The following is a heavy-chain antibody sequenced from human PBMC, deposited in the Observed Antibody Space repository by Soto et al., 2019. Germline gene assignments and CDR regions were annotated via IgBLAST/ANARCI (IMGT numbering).Heavy chain of an antibody. J-gene: IGHJ4*02. CDR2: IIPILGIA. CDR3: ARDLDCSGGSCYLNY. V-gene: IGHV1-69*04. Sequence: SVKVSCKASGGTFSSYTISWVRQAPGQGLEWMGRIIPILGIANYAQKFQGRVTITADKSTSTAYMELSSLRSEDTAVYYCARDLDCSGGSCYLNYWGQGTLVTVSS. D-gene: IGHD2-15*01. CDR1: GGTFSSYT.